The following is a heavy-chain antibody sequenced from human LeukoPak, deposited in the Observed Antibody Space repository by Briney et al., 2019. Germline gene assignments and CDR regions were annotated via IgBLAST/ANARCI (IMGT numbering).Heavy chain of an antibody. J-gene: IGHJ4*02. CDR3: AYLGFSGKYFDY. Sequence: SGTLSLTCTVSGGSISSYYWSWIRQPPGKGLEWIGYIYYSGSTNYNPSLKSRVTISVDTSKNQFSLKLSSVTAADTAVYYCAYLGFSGKYFDYWGQGTLVTVSS. CDR2: IYYSGST. CDR1: GGSISSYY. V-gene: IGHV4-59*01. D-gene: IGHD6-25*01.